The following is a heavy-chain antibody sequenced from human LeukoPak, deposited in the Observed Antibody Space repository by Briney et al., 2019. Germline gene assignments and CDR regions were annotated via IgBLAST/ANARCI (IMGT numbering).Heavy chain of an antibody. CDR1: GYSFTSYW. J-gene: IGHJ4*02. D-gene: IGHD6-19*01. CDR2: IYPGDSDT. CDR3: ARPSRYSSGWYVDY. V-gene: IGHV5-51*01. Sequence: GESLKISCKGSGYSFTSYWIGWVRQVPGKGLEWMGIIYPGDSDTRYSPSFQGQVTISTDESISTAYLQWSSLKASDTATYYCARPSRYSSGWYVDYWGQGTLVTVSS.